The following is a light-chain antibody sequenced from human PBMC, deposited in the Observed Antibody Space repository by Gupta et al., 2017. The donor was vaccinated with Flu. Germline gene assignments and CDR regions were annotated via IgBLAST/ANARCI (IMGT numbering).Light chain of an antibody. J-gene: IGLJ3*02. Sequence: QSALTRPASVSEARGHYFAICCPATSSDVGGYNYVSWYQQHPGRAPKLLIYEVTNRPSGVSDRFSGSKSGNTASLTISGLQAEDETDYYCSSYTTTSSLVFGGGTKVTVL. CDR2: EVT. V-gene: IGLV2-14*01. CDR3: SSYTTTSSLV. CDR1: SSDVGGYNY.